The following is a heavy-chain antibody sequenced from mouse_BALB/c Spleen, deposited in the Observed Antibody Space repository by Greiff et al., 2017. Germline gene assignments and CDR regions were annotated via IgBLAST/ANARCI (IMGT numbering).Heavy chain of an antibody. V-gene: IGHV5-6-4*01. CDR2: ISSGGSYT. D-gene: IGHD2-4*01. CDR3: TRARDYPYAMDY. Sequence: EVKLMESGGGLVKPGGSLKLSCAASGFTFSSYTMSWVRQTPEKRLEWVATISSGGSYTYYPDSVKGRFTISRDNAKNTLYLQMSSLKSEDTAMYYCTRARDYPYAMDYWGQGTSVTVSS. CDR1: GFTFSSYT. J-gene: IGHJ4*01.